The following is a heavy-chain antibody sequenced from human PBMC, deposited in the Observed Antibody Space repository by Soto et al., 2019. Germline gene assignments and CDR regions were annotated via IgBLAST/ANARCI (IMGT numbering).Heavy chain of an antibody. D-gene: IGHD1-26*01. J-gene: IGHJ4*02. CDR1: GFTFSSYG. CDR3: AKGAEGSVGAGPFDY. Sequence: QVQLVESGGGVVQPGRSLRLSCAASGFTFSSYGMHWVRQAPGKGLEWVAVISYDGSNKYYADSVKGRFTISRDNSKNTLYVEMNSLRAEDTAVYYWAKGAEGSVGAGPFDYWGQGTLVTVSS. CDR2: ISYDGSNK. V-gene: IGHV3-30*18.